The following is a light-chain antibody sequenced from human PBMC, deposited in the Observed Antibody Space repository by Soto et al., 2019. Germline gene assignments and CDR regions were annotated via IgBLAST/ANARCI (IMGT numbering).Light chain of an antibody. V-gene: IGKV3-20*01. CDR1: QSVSNRY. J-gene: IGKJ1*01. CDR3: QQYGSSSWT. Sequence: DNGLTQSPGTLSLSTGERATLSCRASQSVSNRYLAWYQQKPGQAPRLLIYDASSRATGIPDRFSGSGSGTDFTLTISRLEPEDFAVYYCQQYGSSSWTFGHGTKVDIK. CDR2: DAS.